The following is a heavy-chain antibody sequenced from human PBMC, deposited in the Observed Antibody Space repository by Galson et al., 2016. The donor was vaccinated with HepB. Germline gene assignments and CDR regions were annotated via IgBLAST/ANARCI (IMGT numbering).Heavy chain of an antibody. CDR2: TSWNSGSI. CDR1: GFTFDDYA. J-gene: IGHJ6*02. D-gene: IGHD6-19*01. CDR3: TTDRGYSSGWYYYGMDV. Sequence: SLRLSCAASGFTFDDYAMHWVRQAPGKGLEWVSGTSWNSGSIGYADSVKGRFTISRDNDKNTLYLQMNSLRAEDTAVYYCTTDRGYSSGWYYYGMDVWGQGTTVTVSS. V-gene: IGHV3-9*01.